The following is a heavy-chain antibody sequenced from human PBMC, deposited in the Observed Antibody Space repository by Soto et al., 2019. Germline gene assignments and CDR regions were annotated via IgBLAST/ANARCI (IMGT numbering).Heavy chain of an antibody. D-gene: IGHD3-10*01. CDR1: GASISRTGFH. J-gene: IGHJ4*02. V-gene: IGHV4-39*02. Sequence: QLRLQESGPGLVKPSETLSLTCAVSGASISRTGFHWGWIRQPPGQGLEWIGSIYEAGTTFYNSSLQGRVTISADTSKNHFSLQLDSVTAADTAVYYCARRGSGHTFDYWGQGTLVTVS. CDR2: IYEAGTT. CDR3: ARRGSGHTFDY.